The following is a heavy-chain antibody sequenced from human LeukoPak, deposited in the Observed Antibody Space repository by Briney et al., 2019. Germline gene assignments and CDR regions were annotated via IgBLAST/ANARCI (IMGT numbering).Heavy chain of an antibody. Sequence: GGSLRLSCAASGFTVSDNYMSWVRQAPGKGLEWVSIIYSSGTTYYADSVKGRFIISRDISKNTFYLQMNSLRVEDTAVFYCARALPAASHTSFDYWGQGTLVTVSS. CDR2: IYSSGTT. J-gene: IGHJ4*02. CDR3: ARALPAASHTSFDY. CDR1: GFTVSDNY. D-gene: IGHD2-2*01. V-gene: IGHV3-66*01.